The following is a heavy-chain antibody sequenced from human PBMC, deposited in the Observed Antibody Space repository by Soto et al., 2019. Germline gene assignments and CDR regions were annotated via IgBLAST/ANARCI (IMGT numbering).Heavy chain of an antibody. J-gene: IGHJ4*02. Sequence: AKGSCKAAGYTFTSYGNNWVRQAPGKGLEWMGGFDPEDGETIYAQKFQGRVTMTEDPSTDTAYMELSSLRSEDTAVYYCATAYYGDYNPLGYWGQGTLVTVSS. CDR1: GYTFTSYG. CDR3: ATAYYGDYNPLGY. V-gene: IGHV1-24*01. CDR2: FDPEDGET. D-gene: IGHD4-17*01.